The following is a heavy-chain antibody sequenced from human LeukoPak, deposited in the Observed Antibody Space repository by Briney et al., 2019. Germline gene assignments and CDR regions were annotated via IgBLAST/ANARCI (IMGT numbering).Heavy chain of an antibody. D-gene: IGHD2-8*01. CDR3: ARNMLGYNYHYMDV. V-gene: IGHV3-21*01. CDR1: GFTLSNYN. CDR2: ISSSSSYI. J-gene: IGHJ6*03. Sequence: GGSLRLSCAASGFTLSNYNVNWVRQAPGKGLEWVSSISSSSSYIYYADSVKGRFTISRHNAKNSLYLQMNSLSAEDTALYYCARNMLGYNYHYMDVWGKGTTVTVSS.